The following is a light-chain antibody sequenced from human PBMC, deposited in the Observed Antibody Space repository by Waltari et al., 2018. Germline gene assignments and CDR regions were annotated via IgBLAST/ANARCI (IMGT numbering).Light chain of an antibody. CDR1: SLRINY. J-gene: IGLJ1*01. Sequence: SSELTQDPAVSVALGQTVRITCQGDSLRINYSSWYQQKPGQAPVLVIYGKNNRPSGIPDRFSGSSSGNTASLTITGAQAEDEADYYCNSRDSSGNHIVFGTGTKVTVL. CDR3: NSRDSSGNHIV. CDR2: GKN. V-gene: IGLV3-19*01.